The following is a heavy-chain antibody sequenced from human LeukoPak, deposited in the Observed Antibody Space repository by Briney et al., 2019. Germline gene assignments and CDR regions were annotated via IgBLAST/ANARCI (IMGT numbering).Heavy chain of an antibody. Sequence: GGSLRLSCAVSGFTFSAYGMHRVRQAPGKGLEWVAVIGYDGSKEYYLDAVKGRFTISRDNSKNTLFLQMNSLRVDDTAVYYCARDWNGSPAYDTFDFWGQGTMVTVSS. CDR1: GFTFSAYG. J-gene: IGHJ3*01. V-gene: IGHV3-30*02. D-gene: IGHD1-26*01. CDR2: IGYDGSKE. CDR3: ARDWNGSPAYDTFDF.